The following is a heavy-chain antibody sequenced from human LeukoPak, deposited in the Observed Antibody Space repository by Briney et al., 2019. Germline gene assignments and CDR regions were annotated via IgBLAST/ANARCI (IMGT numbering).Heavy chain of an antibody. CDR3: AKDGGIAASIGDFDY. J-gene: IGHJ4*02. CDR1: GFTFSSYA. D-gene: IGHD6-25*01. V-gene: IGHV3-23*01. CDR2: ISGSGGST. Sequence: PGGSLRLSCAASGFTFSSYAMSWVRQAPGKGLEWVSAISGSGGSTYYADSVKGRFTISRDNSKNTLYLQMNSLRAEDTAVYHCAKDGGIAASIGDFDYWGQGTLVTVSS.